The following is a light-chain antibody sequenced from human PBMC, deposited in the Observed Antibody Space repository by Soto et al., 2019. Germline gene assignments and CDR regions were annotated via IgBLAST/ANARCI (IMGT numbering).Light chain of an antibody. J-gene: IGLJ3*02. CDR1: RSNIGNNY. V-gene: IGLV1-51*01. CDR3: GTWDSSLSSGWV. Sequence: QSVLTQSPSVSAAPGQKVTISCSGSRSNIGNNYVSWYQQLPGTAPKLLIYDNIKRPSGIPDRFSGSKSGTSATLGITGLQTGDEADYYCGTWDSSLSSGWVFGGGTKLTVL. CDR2: DNI.